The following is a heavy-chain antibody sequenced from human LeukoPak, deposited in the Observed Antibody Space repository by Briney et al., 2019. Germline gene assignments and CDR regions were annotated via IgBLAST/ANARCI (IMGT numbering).Heavy chain of an antibody. CDR2: ISSSSSTI. CDR3: AKSPRIGSNWYFDL. Sequence: GGSLRLSCAASGFTFSSYSMNWVRQAPGKGLEWVSYISSSSSTIYYADSVKGRFTISRDNAKNSLYLQMNSLRDEDTAVYYCAKSPRIGSNWYFDLWGRGTLVTVSS. V-gene: IGHV3-48*02. CDR1: GFTFSSYS. D-gene: IGHD2/OR15-2a*01. J-gene: IGHJ2*01.